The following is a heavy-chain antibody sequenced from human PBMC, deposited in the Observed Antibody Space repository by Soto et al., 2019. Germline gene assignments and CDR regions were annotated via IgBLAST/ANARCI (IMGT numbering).Heavy chain of an antibody. J-gene: IGHJ3*02. Sequence: PGGSLRLSCAASGFTVSSNYMSWVRQAPGKGLEWVSVIYSGGSIYYADSVKGRFTISRDNSKNTLYLQMNSLRAEDTAVYYCAREPREHDILTGDDAFDIWGQGTMVTVSS. CDR3: AREPREHDILTGDDAFDI. V-gene: IGHV3-66*01. CDR1: GFTVSSNY. D-gene: IGHD3-9*01. CDR2: IYSGGSI.